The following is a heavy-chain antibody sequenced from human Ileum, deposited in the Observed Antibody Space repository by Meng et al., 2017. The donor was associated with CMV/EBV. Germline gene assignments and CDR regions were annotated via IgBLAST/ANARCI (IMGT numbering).Heavy chain of an antibody. CDR3: ARVRSPIQYSSGRVEHGY. CDR1: GYTFIHYY. CDR2: INPSDGST. V-gene: IGHV1-46*01. Sequence: ASVKVSCKASGYTFIHYYMYWVRQAPGQGLEWMGIINPSDGSTSYAQKFQGRVTMIRDMSTSTLYMELSSLRSEDTAMYYCARVRSPIQYSSGRVEHGYWGQGTLVTVSS. J-gene: IGHJ4*02. D-gene: IGHD6-19*01.